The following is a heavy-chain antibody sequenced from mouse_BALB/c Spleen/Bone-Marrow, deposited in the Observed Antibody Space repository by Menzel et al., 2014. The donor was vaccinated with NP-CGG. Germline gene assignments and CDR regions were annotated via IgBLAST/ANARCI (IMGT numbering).Heavy chain of an antibody. CDR2: IRNKANGYTT. Sequence: EVQLVESGGGLVQPGGSLRLSCATSGFTLTDYYMNWVRQPPGEALEWLAFIRNKANGYTTEYSASVKGRFTISRDNSQSILYLHMNTLRAEDSATYYFARDMGGILFDSWGQGTTLTVSS. V-gene: IGHV7-3*02. J-gene: IGHJ2*01. CDR1: GFTLTDYY. D-gene: IGHD4-1*01. CDR3: ARDMGGILFDS.